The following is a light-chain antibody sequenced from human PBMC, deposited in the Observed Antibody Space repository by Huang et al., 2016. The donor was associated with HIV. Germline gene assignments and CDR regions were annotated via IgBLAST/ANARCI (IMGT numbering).Light chain of an antibody. J-gene: IGKJ2*01. V-gene: IGKV1-39*01. Sequence: DIQITQSPSSLSASVGDRVIITCRASQNINRYLNWYQQQPGKAHKLLISGASKLQSGVPSSFSGSGSGTHFTLAISSLQPEDSATCYCQQSAVTPRTFGQGTKLEI. CDR2: GAS. CDR3: QQSAVTPRT. CDR1: QNINRY.